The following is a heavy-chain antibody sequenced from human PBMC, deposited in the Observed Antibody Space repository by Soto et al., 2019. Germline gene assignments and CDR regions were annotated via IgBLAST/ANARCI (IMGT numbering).Heavy chain of an antibody. J-gene: IGHJ6*03. CDR3: GSGGSPDFYYYNMDV. Sequence: GESLKISCKGSGYSFTSYWISWVRQMPGKGLEWMGRIDPSDSYTNYSPSFQGHVTISADKSISTAYLQWSSLKASDTAMYYYGSGGSPDFYYYNMDVWGPGTTVTVSS. V-gene: IGHV5-10-1*01. D-gene: IGHD2-15*01. CDR1: GYSFTSYW. CDR2: IDPSDSYT.